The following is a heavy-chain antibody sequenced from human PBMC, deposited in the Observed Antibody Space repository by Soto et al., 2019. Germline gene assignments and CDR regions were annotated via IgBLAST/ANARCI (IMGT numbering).Heavy chain of an antibody. CDR3: ASAPRSDYDYIWGSHRPSDYYYMDV. CDR1: GFTFSDYY. D-gene: IGHD3-16*02. CDR2: ISSSGSTI. V-gene: IGHV3-11*01. J-gene: IGHJ6*03. Sequence: PGGSLRLSCAASGFTFSDYYMSWIRQAPGKGLEWVSYISSSGSTIYYADSVKGRFTISRDNAKNSLYLQMNSLRAEDTAVYYCASAPRSDYDYIWGSHRPSDYYYMDVWGKGTTVTVSS.